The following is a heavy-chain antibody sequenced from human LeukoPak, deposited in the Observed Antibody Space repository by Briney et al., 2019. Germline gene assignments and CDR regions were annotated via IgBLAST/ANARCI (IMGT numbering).Heavy chain of an antibody. V-gene: IGHV3-7*01. J-gene: IGHJ4*02. CDR2: IKPDGSKK. Sequence: PGGSLRLSCAASGFTFSNAWMAWVRHVPGKGLEWVANIKPDGSKKNYVDSVKGRFTISGDNAKNSLYLQMNSLRVEDTAVYYCARWGHFWSGHYYFDSWGQGTLVTVSS. CDR3: ARWGHFWSGHYYFDS. D-gene: IGHD3-3*02. CDR1: GFTFSNAW.